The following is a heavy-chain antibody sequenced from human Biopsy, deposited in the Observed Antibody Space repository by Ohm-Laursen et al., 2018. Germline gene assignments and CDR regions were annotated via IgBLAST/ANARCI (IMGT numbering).Heavy chain of an antibody. CDR2: INPNSGAT. D-gene: IGHD1-1*01. V-gene: IGHV1-2*02. J-gene: IGHJ4*02. Sequence: GASVKVSCKPSGYTFTAHYVHWVRQAPGQGLEGMGWINPNSGATSYAQNFQGRVTLTRDTSTSTAHMELSNLRSEDTAAYYCARAVRNQLVSEYWGQGTLVTISS. CDR1: GYTFTAHY. CDR3: ARAVRNQLVSEY.